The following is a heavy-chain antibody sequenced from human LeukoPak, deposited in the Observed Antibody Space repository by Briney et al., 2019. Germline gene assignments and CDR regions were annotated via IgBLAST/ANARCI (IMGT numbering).Heavy chain of an antibody. Sequence: ASVKVSCKASGYTFTSYYMHWVRQAPGQGLEWMGIINPSGGSTSYAQKFQGRVTMTRDTSTSTVYMELSSLRSEDAAVYYCARDSSGWYIGFDPWGQGTLVTVSS. J-gene: IGHJ5*02. D-gene: IGHD6-19*01. CDR3: ARDSSGWYIGFDP. V-gene: IGHV1-46*01. CDR2: INPSGGST. CDR1: GYTFTSYY.